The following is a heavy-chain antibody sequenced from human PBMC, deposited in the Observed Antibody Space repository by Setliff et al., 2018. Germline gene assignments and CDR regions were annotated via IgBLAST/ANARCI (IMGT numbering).Heavy chain of an antibody. V-gene: IGHV1-46*03. CDR2: INPSGGLT. J-gene: IGHJ4*02. CDR3: ASDRYFDY. Sequence: EASVKVSCKASGYTLTNYSMHWVRQAPGQGLEWMGIINPSGGLTRYARKFQGRVTMTRDTSTSTVYMEVISLRSEDTAVYFCASDRYFDYWGQGTLVTVSS. CDR1: GYTLTNYS.